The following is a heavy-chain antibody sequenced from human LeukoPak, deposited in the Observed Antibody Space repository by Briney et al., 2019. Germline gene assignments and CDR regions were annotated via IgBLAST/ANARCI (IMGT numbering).Heavy chain of an antibody. CDR2: ISNDGRST. V-gene: IGHV3-74*01. J-gene: IGHJ4*02. CDR3: TRGREGNYGLFDS. D-gene: IGHD3-10*01. CDR1: GFSFNSYW. Sequence: GGSLRLSCAASGFSFNSYWMHWVRQAPGSGLVWVSCISNDGRSTSLADSVKGRFTISRANAKKTMYLQMNSLSAEDTAVYYCTRGREGNYGLFDSWGQGTLVTVSS.